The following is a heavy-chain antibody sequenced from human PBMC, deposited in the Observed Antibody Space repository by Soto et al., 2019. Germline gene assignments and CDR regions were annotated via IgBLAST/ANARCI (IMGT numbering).Heavy chain of an antibody. CDR3: TTALNYDFWSGYYPFRQNYYYYYGMDV. J-gene: IGHJ6*02. Sequence: PGGSLRLSCAASGFTFSNAWMNWVRQAPGKGLEWVGRIKSKTDGGTTDYAAPVKGRFTISRDDSKNTLYLQMNSLKTEDTAVYYCTTALNYDFWSGYYPFRQNYYYYYGMDVWGQGTTVTVSS. V-gene: IGHV3-15*07. CDR2: IKSKTDGGTT. CDR1: GFTFSNAW. D-gene: IGHD3-3*01.